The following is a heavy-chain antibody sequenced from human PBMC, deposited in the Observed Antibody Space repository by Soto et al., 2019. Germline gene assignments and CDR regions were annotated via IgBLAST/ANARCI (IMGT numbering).Heavy chain of an antibody. CDR3: ARDGYSSGWYKDDY. V-gene: IGHV4-39*02. D-gene: IGHD6-19*01. CDR2: IYYSGST. Sequence: SETLSLTCTVSGGSISSSSYYWGWIRQPPGKGLEWIGSIYYSGSTYYNPSLKSRVTISVDTSKNQFSLKLSSVTAADTAVYYCARDGYSSGWYKDDYWGQGTLVTVSS. CDR1: GGSISSSSYY. J-gene: IGHJ4*02.